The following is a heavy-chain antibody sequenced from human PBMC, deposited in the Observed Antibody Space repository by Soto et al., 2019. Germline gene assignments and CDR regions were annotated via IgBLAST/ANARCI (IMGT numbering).Heavy chain of an antibody. J-gene: IGHJ4*02. Sequence: SETLSLTCAVSEGSFSTGYYSWNWIRQPPGKGLEWIGYIYTSGSTYYSSSLKSRVTISVDRSKNQFSLQLTSVTAADTAVYYCARGNEYGGVPFDYWGQGLLVAV. V-gene: IGHV4-30-2*01. CDR3: ARGNEYGGVPFDY. CDR1: EGSFSTGYYS. D-gene: IGHD4-17*01. CDR2: IYTSGST.